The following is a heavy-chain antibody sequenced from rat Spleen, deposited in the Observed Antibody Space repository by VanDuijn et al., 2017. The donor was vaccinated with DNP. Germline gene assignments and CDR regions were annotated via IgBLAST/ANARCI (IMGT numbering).Heavy chain of an antibody. J-gene: IGHJ2*01. V-gene: IGHV5-46*01. CDR2: ISTSGGST. CDR3: AGRPPPTRGPFDY. D-gene: IGHD1-4*01. Sequence: EVQLVESGGGLVQPGGSMKLSCEASGFTFRSFPMAWVRQAPTKGLEWVATISTSGGSTYYRDSVKGRFTISRDNAKSTLYLQMDSLRSEDTAAYYCAGRPPPTRGPFDYWGQGVTVTVSS. CDR1: GFTFRSFP.